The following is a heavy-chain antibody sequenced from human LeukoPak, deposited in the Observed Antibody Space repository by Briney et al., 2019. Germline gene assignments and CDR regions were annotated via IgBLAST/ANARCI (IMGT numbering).Heavy chain of an antibody. D-gene: IGHD4-17*01. J-gene: IGHJ3*01. CDR2: IIGNGGWA. CDR1: GLTFSSYA. V-gene: IGHV3-23*01. Sequence: PGGSLRLSCAASGLTFSSYAMMWLRQAPGKGLEWVSAIIGNGGWALYADSVKGRFTISRDNTKNTLYLQMSSLRAEDTAVYYCEKKPNGASFVFFDFWGQGTMVTVSS. CDR3: EKKPNGASFVFFDF.